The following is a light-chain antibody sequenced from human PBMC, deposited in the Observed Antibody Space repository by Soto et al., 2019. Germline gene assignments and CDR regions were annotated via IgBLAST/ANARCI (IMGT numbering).Light chain of an antibody. V-gene: IGKV1-5*01. CDR1: QSISSW. CDR3: QHYNSYSPP. Sequence: DIQMTQSPSTLSASVGDRVTITCRASQSISSWLAWYQQKPGKAPKLLIYDASSLESGVPSRFSGSGSGTEFTLTISSLQTDDFATYYCQHYNSYSPPFGQGTKVEIK. CDR2: DAS. J-gene: IGKJ1*01.